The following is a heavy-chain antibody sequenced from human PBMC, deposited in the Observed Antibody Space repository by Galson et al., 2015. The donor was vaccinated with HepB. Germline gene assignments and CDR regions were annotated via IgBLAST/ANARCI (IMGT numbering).Heavy chain of an antibody. D-gene: IGHD3-9*01. V-gene: IGHV5-51*03. Sequence: QSGAEVKKPGESLKISCKGSGYSLTSYWIGWVRQMPGKGLGWMGIIYPGDSDTRYSPSFQGQVTISADKSISTAYLQWSSLKASDTAMYYCARPRLRYFDWLSPPYYFDYWGQGTLVTVSS. CDR1: GYSLTSYW. J-gene: IGHJ4*02. CDR2: IYPGDSDT. CDR3: ARPRLRYFDWLSPPYYFDY.